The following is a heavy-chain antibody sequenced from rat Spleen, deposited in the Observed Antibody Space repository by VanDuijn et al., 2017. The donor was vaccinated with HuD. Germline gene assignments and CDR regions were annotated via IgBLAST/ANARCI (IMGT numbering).Heavy chain of an antibody. V-gene: IGHV5-25*01. Sequence: EVQLVESGGGLVQPGRSMKLSCAASGFTFSNYGMAWVRQAPKKGLEWVAYISYDGGSTYYRDPVKGRFTISRDNAKSTLYLQMDSLRSEDTATYYCARTSSYTHYYVMDAWGQGASVTVSS. CDR2: ISYDGGST. CDR1: GFTFSNYG. J-gene: IGHJ4*01. D-gene: IGHD1-2*01. CDR3: ARTSSYTHYYVMDA.